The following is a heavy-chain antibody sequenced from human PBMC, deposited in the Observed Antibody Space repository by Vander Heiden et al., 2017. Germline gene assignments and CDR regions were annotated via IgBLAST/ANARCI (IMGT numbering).Heavy chain of an antibody. Sequence: EVQLVESGGDLVKPGGSLRLSCVVSGLTFSDAWMSWVRQAPGKGLEWVGRIIAESDGGTTDYAAPVKGRFTISRDDSKNTLYLQMNNLKTEDTGMYYCITVNRVLRGLWGQGTLVTVSP. CDR2: IIAESDGGTT. V-gene: IGHV3-15*01. CDR3: ITVNRVLRGL. D-gene: IGHD3-10*01. J-gene: IGHJ4*02. CDR1: GLTFSDAW.